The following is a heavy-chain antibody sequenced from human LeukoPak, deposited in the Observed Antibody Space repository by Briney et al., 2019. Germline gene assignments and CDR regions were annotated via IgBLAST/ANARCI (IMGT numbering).Heavy chain of an antibody. D-gene: IGHD5-12*01. CDR1: GGSVSSGSYY. CDR2: IYYSGST. CDR3: AGLSGYDPYYFDY. J-gene: IGHJ4*02. V-gene: IGHV4-61*01. Sequence: KPSETLSLTCTVSGGSVSSGSYYWSWIRQPPGKGLEWIGYIYYSGSTNYNPSLKSRVTISVDTSKNQFSLKLSSVTAADTAVYYCAGLSGYDPYYFDYWGQGTLVAVSS.